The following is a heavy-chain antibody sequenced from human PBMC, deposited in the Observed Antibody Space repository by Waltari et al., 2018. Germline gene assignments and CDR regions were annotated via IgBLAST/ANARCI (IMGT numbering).Heavy chain of an antibody. CDR2: SSYNRGTR. CDR3: VKDGVTVLTGFHS. J-gene: IGHJ5*01. V-gene: IGHV3-9*01. D-gene: IGHD4-17*01. CDR1: VFTFENYA. Sequence: EVQLVESGGGLVQPGRSLRLSCAASVFTFENYAMHWVRQAPGKGLEWVSGSSYNRGTRGYADSVKSLFTIASDNANKSLYLHMNSLRPEGTAIDYCVKDGVTVLTGFHSCGLGTLVTVSS.